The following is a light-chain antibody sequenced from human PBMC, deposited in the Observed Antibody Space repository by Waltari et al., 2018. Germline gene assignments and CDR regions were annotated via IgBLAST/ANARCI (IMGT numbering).Light chain of an antibody. CDR1: GSNIGAGFD. CDR2: GNN. Sequence: QSVLTQPPSVSGAPGQRVTISCTGSGSNIGAGFDVHWYQQLPGTAPKLLVYGNNSRPSVVPDRFSASKSGTSASLAITGLQAEDEADYYCQSYDSSLTGSWVFGGGTKLTVL. V-gene: IGLV1-40*01. J-gene: IGLJ3*02. CDR3: QSYDSSLTGSWV.